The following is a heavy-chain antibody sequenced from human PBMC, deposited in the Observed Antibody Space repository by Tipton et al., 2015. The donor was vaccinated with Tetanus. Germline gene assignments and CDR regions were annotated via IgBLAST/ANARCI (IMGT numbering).Heavy chain of an antibody. D-gene: IGHD3-3*01. J-gene: IGHJ4*02. Sequence: TLSLTCTVSGASIRGGTFYWGWIRQHPGKGLEWIGSIYESGDTYYIPSLKSRVTISVDTSTNQFSLTLNSMAAADTGVYYCARHQSGYFTPFDYWGQGKLVTVSS. CDR1: GASIRGGTFY. CDR2: IYESGDT. CDR3: ARHQSGYFTPFDY. V-gene: IGHV4-39*01.